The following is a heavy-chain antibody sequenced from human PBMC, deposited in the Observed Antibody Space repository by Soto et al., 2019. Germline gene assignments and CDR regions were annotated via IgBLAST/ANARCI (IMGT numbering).Heavy chain of an antibody. V-gene: IGHV3-48*02. CDR2: ISSSSSTI. CDR1: GFTFSSYS. D-gene: IGHD7-27*01. J-gene: IGHJ4*02. Sequence: LSLTCAASGFTFSSYSMNWVRQAPGKGLEWVSYISSSSSTIYYADSVKGRFTISRDNAKNSLYLQMNSLRDEDTAVYYCARESQTNWGFSVDYWGQGTLVTVSS. CDR3: ARESQTNWGFSVDY.